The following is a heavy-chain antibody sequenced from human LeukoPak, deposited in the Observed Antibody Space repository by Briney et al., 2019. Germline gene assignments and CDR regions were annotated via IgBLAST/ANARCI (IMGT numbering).Heavy chain of an antibody. CDR2: IYYSGST. Sequence: PSETLSLTCTVSGGSISSYYWSWIRQPPGKGLGWIGYIYYSGSTNYNPSLKSRVTISVDTSKNQFSLKLSSVTAADTAVYYCARRTYDLWSGDYTGAFDIWGQGTMVTVSS. J-gene: IGHJ3*02. D-gene: IGHD3-3*01. CDR3: ARRTYDLWSGDYTGAFDI. V-gene: IGHV4-59*01. CDR1: GGSISSYY.